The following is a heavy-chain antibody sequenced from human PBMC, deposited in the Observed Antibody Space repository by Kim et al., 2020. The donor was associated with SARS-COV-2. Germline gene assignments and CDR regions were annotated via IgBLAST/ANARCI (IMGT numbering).Heavy chain of an antibody. D-gene: IGHD2-15*01. CDR2: IYHSGTT. CDR1: GGSLSNTRYY. J-gene: IGHJ4*02. Sequence: SETLSLTCTVSGGSLSNTRYYWGWVRQPPGKGLDWIGTIYHSGTTYYKSSLKSRVTMSVDTSKNQFSLNLTSVTAADTAVYYCAGSILHKGHYFDYWGQG. V-gene: IGHV4-39*01. CDR3: AGSILHKGHYFDY.